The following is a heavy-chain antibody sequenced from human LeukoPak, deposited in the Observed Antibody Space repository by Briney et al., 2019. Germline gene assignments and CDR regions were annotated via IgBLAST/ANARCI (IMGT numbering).Heavy chain of an antibody. J-gene: IGHJ3*02. V-gene: IGHV4-31*03. CDR3: ARDLGRGRGAFDI. CDR1: GGSISSGGYY. D-gene: IGHD3-10*01. CDR2: IYYSGST. Sequence: LTLTCTVSGGSISSGGYYWSWIRQHPGKGLEWIGYIYYSGSTYYNPSLKSRVTISVDTSKNQFSLKLSSVTAADTAVYYCARDLGRGRGAFDIWGQGTMVTVSS.